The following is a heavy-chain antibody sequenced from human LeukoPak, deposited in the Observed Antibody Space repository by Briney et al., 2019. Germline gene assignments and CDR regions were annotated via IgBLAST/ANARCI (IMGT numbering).Heavy chain of an antibody. D-gene: IGHD4-17*01. J-gene: IGHJ4*02. CDR2: IYTSGST. CDR1: GGSISNFF. CDR3: AREGTTVTHLDY. V-gene: IGHV4-4*07. Sequence: SETLSLTCTVSGGSISNFFWSWIRQPAGKGLEWIGRIYTSGSTNYNPSLSNRVTMSIDTSKNQFSLKLSSVTAADTAVYYCAREGTTVTHLDYWGQGTLVTVSS.